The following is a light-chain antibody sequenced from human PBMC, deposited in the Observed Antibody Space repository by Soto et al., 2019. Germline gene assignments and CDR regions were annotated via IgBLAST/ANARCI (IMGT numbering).Light chain of an antibody. Sequence: EIVMTQSPATLSVSPGERATLSCRASQTVNSNLAWYQQKPGQAPRLLIYGASTRATGIPARFSGSGSGTEFTLTISSLQSEEFGVYYCQQYNNLPRTLGQGTKLDIK. CDR3: QQYNNLPRT. CDR1: QTVNSN. J-gene: IGKJ1*01. CDR2: GAS. V-gene: IGKV3-15*01.